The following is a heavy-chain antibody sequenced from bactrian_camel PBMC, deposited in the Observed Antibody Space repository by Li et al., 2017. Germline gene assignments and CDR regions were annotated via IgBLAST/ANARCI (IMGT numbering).Heavy chain of an antibody. Sequence: VQLVESGGGSVQPGGSLRLSCAASGYTYSSYCMGWVRQAPGKGLEWVSTIYSDGSNPGYADSVKGRFTISRDNAKNTVYLQMNSLKSEDTAFYYCATPMNAGHWTEFGYWGQGTQVTVS. V-gene: IGHV3-2*01. CDR1: GYTYSSYC. J-gene: IGHJ6*01. D-gene: IGHD6*01. CDR3: ATPMNAGHWTEFGY. CDR2: IYSDGSNP.